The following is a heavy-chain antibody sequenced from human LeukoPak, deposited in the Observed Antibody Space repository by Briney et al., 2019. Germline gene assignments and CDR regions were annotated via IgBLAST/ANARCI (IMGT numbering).Heavy chain of an antibody. CDR2: IWYDGSNK. Sequence: GGSLRLSCAASGFTFSSYGMHWVRQAPDKGLEWVAVIWYDGSNKYYADSVKGRFTISRDNSKNTLYLQMNSLRAEDTAVYYCARDSAALFDYWGQGTLVTVSS. J-gene: IGHJ4*02. CDR3: ARDSAALFDY. V-gene: IGHV3-33*01. CDR1: GFTFSSYG. D-gene: IGHD2-2*01.